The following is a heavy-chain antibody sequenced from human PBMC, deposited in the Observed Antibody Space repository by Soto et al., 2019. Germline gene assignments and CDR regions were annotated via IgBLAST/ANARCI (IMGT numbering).Heavy chain of an antibody. V-gene: IGHV3-21*01. J-gene: IGHJ4*02. CDR3: ARDPESGSYYLDY. CDR2: ISSSSSYI. D-gene: IGHD1-26*01. CDR1: GFTFSSYS. Sequence: EVQLVESGGGLVKPGGSLRLSCAASGFTFSSYSMNWVRQAPGKGLEWVSSISSSSSYIYYADSVKGRFTISRDNAKNSLYLQRNSLRAEDTAVYYCARDPESGSYYLDYWGQGTLVTVSS.